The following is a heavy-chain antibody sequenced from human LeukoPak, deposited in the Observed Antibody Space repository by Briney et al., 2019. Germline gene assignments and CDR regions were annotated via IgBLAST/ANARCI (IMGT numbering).Heavy chain of an antibody. CDR3: AKDRDGYNYADY. Sequence: GGSLRLSCAASGFTFSTFAMIWVRQPPGKGLEWVAFIRYDGSNKYYADSVKGRFTISRDNSKNTLYLQMNSLRAEDTAVYYCAKDRDGYNYADYWGQGTLVTVSS. J-gene: IGHJ4*02. CDR1: GFTFSTFA. D-gene: IGHD5-24*01. CDR2: IRYDGSNK. V-gene: IGHV3-30*02.